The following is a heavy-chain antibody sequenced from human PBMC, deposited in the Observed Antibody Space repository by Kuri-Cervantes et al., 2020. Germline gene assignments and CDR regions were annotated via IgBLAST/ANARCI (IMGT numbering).Heavy chain of an antibody. J-gene: IGHJ3*02. CDR2: ISAYNGNT. Sequence: ASVKVSCKASGYTFTSYDINWVRQATGQGLEWMGWISAYNGNTNYAQKLQGRVTMTTDTFTSTAYMELSSLRSEDTAVYYCARDSVPYSGYDYGCAFDIWGQGTMVTVSS. D-gene: IGHD5-12*01. V-gene: IGHV1-18*01. CDR1: GYTFTSYD. CDR3: ARDSVPYSGYDYGCAFDI.